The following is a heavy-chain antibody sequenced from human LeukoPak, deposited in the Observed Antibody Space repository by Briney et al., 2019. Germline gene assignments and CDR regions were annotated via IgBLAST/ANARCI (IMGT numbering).Heavy chain of an antibody. CDR1: GFTFSSYW. J-gene: IGHJ4*02. CDR3: ARGVRGTDLMNY. Sequence: PGGSLRLSCAASGFTFSSYWMHWVRQAPGKGLVWVSRINSDGSSTSYADSVKGRFTVSRDNAKNTLYLQMNSLRAEDTAVYYCARGVRGTDLMNYWGQGTLVTVSS. D-gene: IGHD2-8*01. V-gene: IGHV3-74*01. CDR2: INSDGSST.